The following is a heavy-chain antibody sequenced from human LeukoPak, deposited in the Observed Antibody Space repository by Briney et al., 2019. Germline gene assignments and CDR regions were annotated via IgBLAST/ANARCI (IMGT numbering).Heavy chain of an antibody. CDR1: GGSISSYY. J-gene: IGHJ3*02. CDR2: IYYSGST. V-gene: IGHV4-59*01. CDR3: ARGSVSGYDYHAFDI. D-gene: IGHD5-12*01. Sequence: SDTLALTCTICGGSISSYYWSWFRQPPGKGLDLIGYIYYSGSTNYNPSLKSRVTISVDTSKNQFSLNLRSVTAADTAVYYCARGSVSGYDYHAFDIWGQGTMVTVSS.